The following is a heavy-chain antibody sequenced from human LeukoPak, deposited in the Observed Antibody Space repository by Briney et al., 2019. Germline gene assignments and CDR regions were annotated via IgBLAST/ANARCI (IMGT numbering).Heavy chain of an antibody. V-gene: IGHV4-4*07. Sequence: SETLSLTCAGSGGSINSYYWSWIRQPAGMGLEWIGHISTGGSTNYNPSLKSRVTMSVDTSKNQFSLKLSSVTAADTAVYYCARGGDPPLWGQGTLVTVSS. CDR2: ISTGGST. J-gene: IGHJ4*02. CDR1: GGSINSYY. CDR3: ARGGDPPL.